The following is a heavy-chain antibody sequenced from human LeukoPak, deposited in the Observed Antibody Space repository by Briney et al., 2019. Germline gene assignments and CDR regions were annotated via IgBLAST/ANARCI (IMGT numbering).Heavy chain of an antibody. CDR3: ASSSITMIVVVHGSYYFDY. CDR1: GYTFTSYD. CDR2: MNPNSGNT. J-gene: IGHJ4*02. D-gene: IGHD3-22*01. V-gene: IGHV1-8*01. Sequence: ASVKVSCKASGYTFTSYDINWVRQATGQGLEWMGWMNPNSGNTGYAQQFQGRVSMTRNTSISTAYMELSSLRSEDTAVYYCASSSITMIVVVHGSYYFDYWGQGTLVTVSS.